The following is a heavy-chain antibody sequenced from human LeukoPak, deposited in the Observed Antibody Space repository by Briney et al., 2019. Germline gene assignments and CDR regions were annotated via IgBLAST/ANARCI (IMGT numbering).Heavy chain of an antibody. CDR2: ISAYNGNT. CDR3: ARDQNPDYDSRGYFDY. V-gene: IGHV1-18*01. J-gene: IGHJ4*02. CDR1: GYTFTSYG. D-gene: IGHD3-22*01. Sequence: ASVKVSCKASGYTFTSYGISWVRQAPGQGLEWMGWISAYNGNTNYAQKLQGRVTMTTDTSTSTAYMELRSLRSEDTAVYYCARDQNPDYDSRGYFDYWGQGTLVTVSS.